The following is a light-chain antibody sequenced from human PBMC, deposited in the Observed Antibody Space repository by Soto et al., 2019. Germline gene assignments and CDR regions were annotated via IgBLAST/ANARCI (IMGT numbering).Light chain of an antibody. CDR1: ESIDNW. CDR2: DAS. CDR3: QQYNSYSGGT. V-gene: IGKV1-5*01. J-gene: IGKJ1*01. Sequence: DIQMTQSPSTLCASVGDTVTITCRASESIDNWLAWYQQKPGKAPKLLIYDASSLESGVPSRFSGSGSGTEFTLTISSLQPDDFATYYCQQYNSYSGGTFGQGTKVDIK.